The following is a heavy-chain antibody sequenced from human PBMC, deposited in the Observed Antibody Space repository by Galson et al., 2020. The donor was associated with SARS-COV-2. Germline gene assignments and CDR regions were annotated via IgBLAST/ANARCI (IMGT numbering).Heavy chain of an antibody. D-gene: IGHD3-9*01. V-gene: IGHV1-69*01. CDR2: LIPIFGTA. Sequence: KISCKASGSNFSRYAITWVRQDPGQGLEWMGGLIPIFGTANYEQKFQGRVTITADESTSTAYMELSSLRSEDTAVYYCAREGLYYDILTGYYRGYYFDYWGQGTLVTVSS. CDR3: AREGLYYDILTGYYRGYYFDY. J-gene: IGHJ4*02. CDR1: GSNFSRYA.